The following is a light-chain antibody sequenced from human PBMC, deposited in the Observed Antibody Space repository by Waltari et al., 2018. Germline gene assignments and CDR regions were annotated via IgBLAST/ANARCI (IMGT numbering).Light chain of an antibody. J-gene: IGLJ3*02. V-gene: IGLV2-14*01. CDR2: DVT. Sequence: QSALTQPASVSGSPGQSIPLSCSGTSSDVGGSKYVSWYQQHPGKAPQLMIYDVTNRPSGVSNRFYGSKSGNTASLTISGLQAEDEADYYCSSYTSSGTVVFGGGTKLTVL. CDR1: SSDVGGSKY. CDR3: SSYTSSGTVV.